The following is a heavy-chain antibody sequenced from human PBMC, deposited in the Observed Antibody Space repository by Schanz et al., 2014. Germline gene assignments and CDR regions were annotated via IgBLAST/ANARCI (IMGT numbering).Heavy chain of an antibody. V-gene: IGHV1-18*01. CDR2: ISGYNGDT. Sequence: QVQLVQSGVEVKRPGASVSVSCKASGYSFTDYAIHWVRQAPGQGLEWMGWISGYNGDTNYAPKLQDRVTMITDTSTGITSLELRNLYSDDTTMYYCARGVPYCSNTSCSGLDAYDAWGQGTLVTVSS. CDR1: GYSFTDYA. D-gene: IGHD2-2*01. J-gene: IGHJ3*01. CDR3: ARGVPYCSNTSCSGLDAYDA.